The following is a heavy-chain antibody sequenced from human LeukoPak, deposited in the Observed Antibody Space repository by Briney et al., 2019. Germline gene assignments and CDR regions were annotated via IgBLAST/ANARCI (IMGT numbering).Heavy chain of an antibody. D-gene: IGHD3-22*01. Sequence: SETLSLTCTVSGGSISSSSYYWGWIRQPPGKGLEWIGSIYYSGSTYYNPSLKSRVTISVDTSKNQFSLKLSSVTAADTAVYYCARSDSSGYYFDHWGRGTLVTVSS. J-gene: IGHJ4*02. V-gene: IGHV4-39*01. CDR3: ARSDSSGYYFDH. CDR2: IYYSGST. CDR1: GGSISSSSYY.